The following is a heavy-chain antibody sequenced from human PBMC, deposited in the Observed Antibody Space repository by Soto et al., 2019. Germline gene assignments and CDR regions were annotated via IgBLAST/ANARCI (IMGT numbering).Heavy chain of an antibody. J-gene: IGHJ6*02. Sequence: GGSLRLSCAASGFTFDDYAMHWVRQPPGKGLEWVSGISWNSGNIGYADSVKGRFTISRDNAKNSLYLQMNSLRPEDTALYYCAKDRYDYYGSGSNYGMDVWGQGTTVPVSS. V-gene: IGHV3-9*01. CDR2: ISWNSGNI. CDR3: AKDRYDYYGSGSNYGMDV. CDR1: GFTFDDYA. D-gene: IGHD3-10*01.